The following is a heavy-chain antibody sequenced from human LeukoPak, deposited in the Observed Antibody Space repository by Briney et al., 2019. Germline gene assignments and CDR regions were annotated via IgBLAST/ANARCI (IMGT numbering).Heavy chain of an antibody. CDR2: INHSGST. Sequence: SETLSLTCAVYGGSFSGYYWSWIRQPPGKGLEWIGEINHSGSTNYNPSLKSRVTISVDTSKNQFSLKLSSVTAADTAVYYCVRDVSYWGQGTLVTVSS. CDR3: VRDVSY. D-gene: IGHD2/OR15-2a*01. V-gene: IGHV4-34*01. J-gene: IGHJ4*02. CDR1: GGSFSGYY.